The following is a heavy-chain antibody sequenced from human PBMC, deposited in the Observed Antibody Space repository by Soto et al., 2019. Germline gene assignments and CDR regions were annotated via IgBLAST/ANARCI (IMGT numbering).Heavy chain of an antibody. D-gene: IGHD4-17*01. Sequence: DVQLVESGGGLVQPGRSLRLSCAASGFTFDDYAMHWVRQAPGKGLEWVSGISWNSGSIGYADSVKGRFTISRDNAKNSLYLQMNSLRAEDTALYYCAKGFYGDLAGAFDIWGQGTMVTVSS. CDR2: ISWNSGSI. CDR3: AKGFYGDLAGAFDI. J-gene: IGHJ3*02. CDR1: GFTFDDYA. V-gene: IGHV3-9*01.